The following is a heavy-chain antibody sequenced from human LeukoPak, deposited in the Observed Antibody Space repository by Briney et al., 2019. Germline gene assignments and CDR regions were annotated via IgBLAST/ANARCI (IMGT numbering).Heavy chain of an antibody. Sequence: ASVKVSCKASGYTFTSYGISWVRQAPGQGLEWMGRISAYNGNTNYAQKLQGRVTMTTDTSTSTAYMELRSLRSDDTAVHYCARDSTTTTVTTSGDYWGQGTMVTVSS. CDR2: ISAYNGNT. D-gene: IGHD4-17*01. CDR3: ARDSTTTTVTTSGDY. J-gene: IGHJ4*02. V-gene: IGHV1-18*01. CDR1: GYTFTSYG.